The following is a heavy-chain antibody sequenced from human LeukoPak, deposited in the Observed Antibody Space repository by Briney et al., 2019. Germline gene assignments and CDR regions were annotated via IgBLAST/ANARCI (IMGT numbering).Heavy chain of an antibody. D-gene: IGHD6-13*01. CDR2: ISAYNGNT. V-gene: IGHV1-18*01. CDR3: ATDRIAAAGGGAFDI. J-gene: IGHJ3*02. CDR1: GYTFTSYG. Sequence: ASVKVSCKASGYTFTSYGISWVRQAPGQGLEWMGWISAYNGNTNYAQKVQGRVTMTTDTSTSTAYMELRSLRSEDTAVYYCATDRIAAAGGGAFDIWGQGTMVTVSS.